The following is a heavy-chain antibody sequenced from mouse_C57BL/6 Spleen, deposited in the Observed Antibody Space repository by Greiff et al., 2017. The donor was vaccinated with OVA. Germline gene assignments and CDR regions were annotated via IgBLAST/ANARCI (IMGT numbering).Heavy chain of an antibody. Sequence: QVQLQQPGAELVKPGASVKLSCKASGYTFTSYWMHWVKQRPGRGLEWIGRIDPNSGGTKYNEKFKSKAALTVDKPSSTAYMQLSSLTSEDSAVYYCARSYGSSWGYAMDYWGQGTSVTVSS. V-gene: IGHV1-72*01. CDR3: ARSYGSSWGYAMDY. CDR2: IDPNSGGT. J-gene: IGHJ4*01. CDR1: GYTFTSYW. D-gene: IGHD1-1*01.